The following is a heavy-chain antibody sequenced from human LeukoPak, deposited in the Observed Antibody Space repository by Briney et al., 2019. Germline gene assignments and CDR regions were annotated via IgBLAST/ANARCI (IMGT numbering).Heavy chain of an antibody. D-gene: IGHD3-10*01. Sequence: PSETLSLTCTVSGGSISSGSYYWSWIRQPAAKGLEWIGRIYTSGSTNYNPSLNSRVTISVDTSKNQFSLKLSSVTAADTAVYYCARSEPLFGYFDYWGQGTLVTVSS. CDR1: GGSISSGSYY. CDR2: IYTSGST. J-gene: IGHJ4*02. CDR3: ARSEPLFGYFDY. V-gene: IGHV4-61*02.